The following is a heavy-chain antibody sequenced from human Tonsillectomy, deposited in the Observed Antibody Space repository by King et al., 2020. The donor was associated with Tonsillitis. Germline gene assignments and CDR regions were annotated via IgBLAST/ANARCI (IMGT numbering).Heavy chain of an antibody. CDR1: GGSFSAYY. J-gene: IGHJ5*02. V-gene: IGHV4-34*01. CDR2: ISHSGNT. CDR3: ARGDFDP. Sequence: HVQLQQWGAGLLKPSETLSLTCAVYGGSFSAYYWSWIRQPPGKGMEWIGEISHSGNTNYNPSLKSRVTISVDASKNLFSLNLSSVTAADTAVYYCARGDFDPWGQGTLVTVSS.